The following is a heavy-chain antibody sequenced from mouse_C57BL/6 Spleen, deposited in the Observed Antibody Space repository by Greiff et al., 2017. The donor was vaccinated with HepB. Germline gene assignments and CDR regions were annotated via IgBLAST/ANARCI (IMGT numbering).Heavy chain of an antibody. CDR2: FYPGSGSI. CDR3: TRHEEGPYGSTGYAMDY. J-gene: IGHJ4*01. D-gene: IGHD1-1*01. CDR1: GYTFTEYT. Sequence: VQLQQSGAELVKPGASVKLSCKASGYTFTEYTIHWVKQRSGQGLEWIGWFYPGSGSIKYNEKFKDKATLTADKSSSTVYMELSRWTSEDSAVYFWTRHEEGPYGSTGYAMDYWGQGTSVTVSS. V-gene: IGHV1-62-2*01.